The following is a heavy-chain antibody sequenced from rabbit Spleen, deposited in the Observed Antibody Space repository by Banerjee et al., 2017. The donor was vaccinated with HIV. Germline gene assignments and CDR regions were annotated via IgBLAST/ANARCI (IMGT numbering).Heavy chain of an antibody. CDR1: GFSFSSSDY. V-gene: IGHV1S40*01. CDR2: IAGDSSGFT. Sequence: QSLEESGGDLVKPGASLTLTCTASGFSFSSSDYMCWVRQAPGKGLEWISCIAGDSSGFTYSATWAKGRFTCSKTSSTTVTLQMTSLTVADTATYFCARDTGTSFSSYGMDLWAQGPSSPS. D-gene: IGHD7-1*01. J-gene: IGHJ6*01. CDR3: ARDTGTSFSSYGMDL.